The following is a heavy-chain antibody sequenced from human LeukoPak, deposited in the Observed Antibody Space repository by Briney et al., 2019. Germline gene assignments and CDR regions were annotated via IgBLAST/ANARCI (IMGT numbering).Heavy chain of an antibody. J-gene: IGHJ4*02. Sequence: GGSLRLSCAASGFTFSDYDMHWVRQATGKGLDWVSAIGTAGDTYYTGSVKGRFAISRENAKNSLYLQMNSLRAGDTAVYYCARVAKERVGGVYYFDYWGQGTLVTVSS. D-gene: IGHD1-1*01. CDR2: IGTAGDT. V-gene: IGHV3-13*01. CDR3: ARVAKERVGGVYYFDY. CDR1: GFTFSDYD.